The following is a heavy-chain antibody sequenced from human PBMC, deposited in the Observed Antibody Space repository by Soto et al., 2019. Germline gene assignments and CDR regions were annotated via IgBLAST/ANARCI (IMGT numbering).Heavy chain of an antibody. CDR1: GFTFSAYA. D-gene: IGHD1-26*01. J-gene: IGHJ1*01. V-gene: IGHV3-23*01. CDR3: SRNRTVSGIYPDFQY. Sequence: EVQLLESGGGLVQPGGSLRLSCVASGFTFSAYAMTWVRQAPGEGLEWVSALTPGGETTYYIDSVKGRFTISRDNAKNTLYLQMNSLSAADTAVYYCSRNRTVSGIYPDFQYSGHATHVTVSS. CDR2: LTPGGETT.